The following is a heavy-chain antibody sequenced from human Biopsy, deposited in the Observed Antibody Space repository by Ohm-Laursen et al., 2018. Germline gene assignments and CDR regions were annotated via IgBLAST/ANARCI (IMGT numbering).Heavy chain of an antibody. CDR3: ALQSVAQMKNFDY. CDR1: GFSFTGYY. CDR2: ISPKSGGT. D-gene: IGHD6-19*01. J-gene: IGHJ4*02. V-gene: IGHV1-2*02. Sequence: ASVKVSCKASGFSFTGYYIHWVRQAPGQGLEWMGWISPKSGGTNYAQKFQGNITMTNNTSMSTAYMEMSRLRSDDTAVYYCALQSVAQMKNFDYWGQGTLVTVSS.